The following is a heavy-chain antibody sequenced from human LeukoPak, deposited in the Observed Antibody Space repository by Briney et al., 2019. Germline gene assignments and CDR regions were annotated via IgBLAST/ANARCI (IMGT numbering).Heavy chain of an antibody. CDR2: ISSSSSYI. J-gene: IGHJ4*02. Sequence: GGSLRLSCAASGFTFSSYSMNLVRQAPGKGLEWVSSISSSSSYIYYADSVKGRFTISRDNAKNSLYLQMNSLRAEDTAVYYCARDIAAAGDYWGQGTLVTVSS. CDR1: GFTFSSYS. CDR3: ARDIAAAGDY. D-gene: IGHD6-13*01. V-gene: IGHV3-21*01.